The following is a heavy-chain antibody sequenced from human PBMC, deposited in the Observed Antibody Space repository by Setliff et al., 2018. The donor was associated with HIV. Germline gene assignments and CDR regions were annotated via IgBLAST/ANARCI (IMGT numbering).Heavy chain of an antibody. Sequence: SETLSLTCVVSSESINIHNWWTWVRQPPGKGLEWIGSVYYSGSTYYNPSLKSRVTISMDTSKNQFSLKLNSVTAADTAVYYCAKDRSGSYRTFDYWGPGILVTVSS. V-gene: IGHV4-4*02. J-gene: IGHJ4*02. CDR2: VYYSGST. CDR1: SESINIHNW. CDR3: AKDRSGSYRTFDY. D-gene: IGHD1-26*01.